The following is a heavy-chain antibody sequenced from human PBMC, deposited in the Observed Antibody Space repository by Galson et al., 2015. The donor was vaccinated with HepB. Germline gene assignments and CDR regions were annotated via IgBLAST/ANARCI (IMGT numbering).Heavy chain of an antibody. J-gene: IGHJ4*02. CDR3: ARSPGNFWSYSEY. CDR2: ISFDGRNK. CDR1: GFTFSSYA. Sequence: SLRLSCAASGFTFSSYAMHWVRQAPGKGLEWVAGISFDGRNKYYADSVRGRFTISRDDSKNTLYLQMNSLRAEDTAVYYCARSPGNFWSYSEYWGQGTLVTVSS. V-gene: IGHV3-30*04. D-gene: IGHD3-3*01.